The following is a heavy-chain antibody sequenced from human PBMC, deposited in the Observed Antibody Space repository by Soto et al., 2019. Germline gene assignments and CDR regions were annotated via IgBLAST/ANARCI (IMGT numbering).Heavy chain of an antibody. V-gene: IGHV3-23*01. J-gene: IGHJ4*02. CDR3: AIDLWWYTH. CDR2: ISGGGSGA. D-gene: IGHD2-15*01. Sequence: EVQLLESGGGLVQPGGSLRLSCTASGFTFSDRAMTWVRQAPGKGLEWVSGISGGGSGAYYADSVKGRFTVSRANSKNTLFLQMDSLRAEDTAVYYCAIDLWWYTHWGQGTLVTVSS. CDR1: GFTFSDRA.